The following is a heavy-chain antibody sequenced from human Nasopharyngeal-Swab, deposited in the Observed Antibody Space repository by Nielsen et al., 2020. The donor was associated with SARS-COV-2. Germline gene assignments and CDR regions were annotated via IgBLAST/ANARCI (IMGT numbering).Heavy chain of an antibody. V-gene: IGHV3-23*01. Sequence: GESLKISCPGSGYTFSNYAISWVRQAPGQGLEWVSTVDYDGVRTHYADSVEGRFIISRDNSKNTVYLQIKSLGVEDAAVYYCATWMTAHFDYWGQGTLVTVSS. D-gene: IGHD5-18*01. CDR1: GYTFSNYA. J-gene: IGHJ4*02. CDR3: ATWMTAHFDY. CDR2: VDYDGVRT.